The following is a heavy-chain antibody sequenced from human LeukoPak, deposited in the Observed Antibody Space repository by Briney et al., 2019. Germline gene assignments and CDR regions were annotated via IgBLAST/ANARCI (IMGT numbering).Heavy chain of an antibody. Sequence: GGSLRLSCAASGFTFTYAWMSWVRQAPGEGLEWVGRIRSKARGGTTDYAAPVKDRFSISRDDSKNMLYPQMNSVKTEDTAVYSCITVSDVVIATLPDNVWGQGTTVTVSS. CDR1: GFTFTYAW. CDR2: IRSKARGGTT. CDR3: ITVSDVVIATLPDNV. J-gene: IGHJ3*01. V-gene: IGHV3-15*01. D-gene: IGHD3-10*01.